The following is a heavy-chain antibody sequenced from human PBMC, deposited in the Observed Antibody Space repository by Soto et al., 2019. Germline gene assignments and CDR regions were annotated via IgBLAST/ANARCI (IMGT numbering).Heavy chain of an antibody. CDR1: GYTFTSYY. V-gene: IGHV1-46*01. CDR3: ARDNPLDSSSWYTPGWFDP. J-gene: IGHJ5*02. Sequence: ASVKVSCKASGYTFTSYYMHWVRQAPGQGLEWMGIINPSGGSTSYAQKFQGRVTMTRDTSTSTVYMELSSLRSEDTAVYYCARDNPLDSSSWYTPGWFDPWGQGTRVTVS. D-gene: IGHD6-13*01. CDR2: INPSGGST.